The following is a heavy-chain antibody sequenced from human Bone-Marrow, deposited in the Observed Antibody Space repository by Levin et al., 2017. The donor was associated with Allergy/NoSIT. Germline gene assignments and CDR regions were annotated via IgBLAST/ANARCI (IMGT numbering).Heavy chain of an antibody. CDR3: TTGGFFYDGSTYDYVDY. CDR2: IKSTTDNETT. J-gene: IGHJ4*02. CDR1: GFSLSDAW. Sequence: GGSLRLSCAASGFSLSDAWVNWVRQAPGKGLEWVGRIKSTTDNETTDFAAPVKGRSTISRDDSKNTLYLQIHSLKIEDTAVYYCTTGGFFYDGSTYDYVDYWGQGTLVTVSS. D-gene: IGHD3-10*02. V-gene: IGHV3-15*01.